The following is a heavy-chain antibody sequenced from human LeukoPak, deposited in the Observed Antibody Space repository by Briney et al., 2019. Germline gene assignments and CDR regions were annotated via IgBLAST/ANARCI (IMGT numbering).Heavy chain of an antibody. D-gene: IGHD1-26*01. CDR2: INWNGGST. CDR1: GFTFSSYG. CDR3: ARDYFGSPSALDY. J-gene: IGHJ4*02. Sequence: GGSLRLSCAASGFTFSSYGMSWVRQAPGKGLEWVSGINWNGGSTGYADSVKGRFTISRDNAKNSLYLQMNSLRAEDTALYYCARDYFGSPSALDYWGQGTLVTVSS. V-gene: IGHV3-20*04.